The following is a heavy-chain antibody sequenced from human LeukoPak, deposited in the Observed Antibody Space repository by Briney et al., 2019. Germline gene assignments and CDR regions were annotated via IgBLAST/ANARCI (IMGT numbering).Heavy chain of an antibody. Sequence: HPGGSLRLSCAASGFTFSSYWMSWVRQAPGKGLEWVANIKQDGSEKYYVDSVKGRFTISRDNAKNSLYLQMNSLRAEDTAVYYCARDKIVGPTNFDFWGQGTLVTVSS. D-gene: IGHD1-26*01. CDR3: ARDKIVGPTNFDF. CDR2: IKQDGSEK. V-gene: IGHV3-7*01. J-gene: IGHJ4*02. CDR1: GFTFSSYW.